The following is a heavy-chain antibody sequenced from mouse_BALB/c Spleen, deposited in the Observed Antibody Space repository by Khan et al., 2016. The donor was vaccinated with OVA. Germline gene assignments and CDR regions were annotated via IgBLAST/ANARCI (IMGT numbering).Heavy chain of an antibody. CDR1: GYSFTDYT. V-gene: IGHV1-18*01. CDR2: INPYNGFT. J-gene: IGHJ3*01. Sequence: EVQLQQSRPELVKPGASMKISCKASGYSFTDYTMNWVKQSHGKNLEWIGLINPYNGFTTYNQKFKGKATLTVHKSSSIAYMELLSLTSEDSAVYYCARGNYYGSNSWFAYWGQGTLVTVSA. D-gene: IGHD1-1*01. CDR3: ARGNYYGSNSWFAY.